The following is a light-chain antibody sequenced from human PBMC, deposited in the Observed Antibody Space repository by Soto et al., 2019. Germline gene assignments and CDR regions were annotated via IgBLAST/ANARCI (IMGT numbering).Light chain of an antibody. J-gene: IGKJ2*01. V-gene: IGKV3-20*01. Sequence: EVVLTQSPGTLSLSPGERATLSCRASQSVSSSYLGWYQQKPGQAPRPPIFAASSRATGIPDRFSGSGSGTDFTLTISRLEPEDVAVYYCHQYGRSPKTFGRGAKLEIK. CDR3: HQYGRSPKT. CDR2: AAS. CDR1: QSVSSSY.